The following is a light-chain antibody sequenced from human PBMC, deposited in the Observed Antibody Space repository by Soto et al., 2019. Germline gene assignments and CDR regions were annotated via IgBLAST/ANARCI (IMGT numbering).Light chain of an antibody. CDR2: AAS. CDR1: QSISSY. CDR3: QQSYSTLT. V-gene: IGKV1-39*01. Sequence: DIKMTQSPSSLSASVGDRVTITCRASQSISSYLNCYQQKPGKAPKLLIYAASSLQSGVPSRFSGSGSGTDFTLTISSLQPDDFATYYCQQSYSTLTFGGGTTVNIK. J-gene: IGKJ4*01.